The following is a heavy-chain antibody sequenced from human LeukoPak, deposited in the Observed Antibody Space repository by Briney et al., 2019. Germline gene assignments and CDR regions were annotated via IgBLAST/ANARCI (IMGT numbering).Heavy chain of an antibody. CDR1: GFTFSNYA. CDR3: AKDVGKWESLHFFDY. D-gene: IGHD1-26*01. Sequence: GGSLRLSCAASGFTFSNYAMSWVRQAPGKGLEWISGISGSGASTYYADSVTGRFTISRDNSRNTLYLQMNSLRGDDTAVYYCAKDVGKWESLHFFDYWGQGTLATVSS. V-gene: IGHV3-23*01. J-gene: IGHJ4*02. CDR2: ISGSGAST.